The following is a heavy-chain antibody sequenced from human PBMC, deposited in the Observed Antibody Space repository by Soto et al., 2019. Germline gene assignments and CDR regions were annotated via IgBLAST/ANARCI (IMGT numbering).Heavy chain of an antibody. CDR2: IYYSGST. Sequence: SDSLSLTCTVSGCSISSYYWSWIRQPPGKGLEWIGYIYYSGSTNYNPSLKSRVTISVDTSKNQFSLKLSSVTAADTAVYYCARGTLSDFQHWGQGTLVTVSS. J-gene: IGHJ1*01. V-gene: IGHV4-59*01. CDR3: ARGTLSDFQH. CDR1: GCSISSYY. D-gene: IGHD1-1*01.